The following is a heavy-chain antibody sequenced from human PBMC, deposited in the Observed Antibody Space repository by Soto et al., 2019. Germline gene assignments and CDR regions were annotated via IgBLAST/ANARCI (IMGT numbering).Heavy chain of an antibody. CDR1: GRTFSSYA. J-gene: IGHJ3*02. Sequence: VASVKVSCKASGRTFSSYAISWVRQGAGQGLEWMGGIIPIFGTANYAQKFQGRVTITADESTSTAYMELSSLRSEDTAVYYCARGILSYGSRIRSFDSWRQGTMVSVSS. D-gene: IGHD3-10*01. CDR3: ARGILSYGSRIRSFDS. V-gene: IGHV1-69*13. CDR2: IIPIFGTA.